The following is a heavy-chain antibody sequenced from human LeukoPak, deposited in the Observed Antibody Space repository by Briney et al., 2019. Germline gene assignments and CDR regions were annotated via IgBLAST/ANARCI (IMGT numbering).Heavy chain of an antibody. CDR2: IRSSSTYT. CDR3: ARVVYSSWTIDY. Sequence: PGGSLRLSCAASGFIFSTYSMNWVRQAPGKGLEWVSSIRSSSTYTYYADSVKGRFTISRDNAKNSLYLQMNGLRAEDTAVYYCARVVYSSWTIDYWGQGTLVTVSS. CDR1: GFIFSTYS. D-gene: IGHD6-6*01. J-gene: IGHJ4*02. V-gene: IGHV3-21*01.